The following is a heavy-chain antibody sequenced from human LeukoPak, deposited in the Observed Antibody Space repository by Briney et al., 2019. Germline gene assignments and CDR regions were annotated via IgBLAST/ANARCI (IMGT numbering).Heavy chain of an antibody. D-gene: IGHD1-26*01. Sequence: GGSLRLSCAASRFTFGSYAMSWVRQAPGKGLEWVSAISGSGGSTYYADSVKGRFTISRDNSKNTLYLQMNSLRAEDTAVYYCAKDLTVGATTPLDYWGQGTLVTVSS. CDR1: RFTFGSYA. V-gene: IGHV3-23*01. J-gene: IGHJ4*02. CDR3: AKDLTVGATTPLDY. CDR2: ISGSGGST.